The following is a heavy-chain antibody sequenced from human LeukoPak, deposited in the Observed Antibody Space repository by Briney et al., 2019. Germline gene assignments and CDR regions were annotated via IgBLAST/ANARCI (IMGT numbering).Heavy chain of an antibody. CDR1: GFTFSSYG. V-gene: IGHV3-33*01. CDR3: VRVGPRYDSSGYYYYFDY. D-gene: IGHD3-22*01. Sequence: GRSLRLSCAASGFTFSSYGMHWVRQAPGKGLEWVAVIWYDGSKQDYADSVKGRFTISRDNSKNTLFLQMNSLRVEDTAVYYCVRVGPRYDSSGYYYYFDYWGQGTLVTVSS. J-gene: IGHJ4*02. CDR2: IWYDGSKQ.